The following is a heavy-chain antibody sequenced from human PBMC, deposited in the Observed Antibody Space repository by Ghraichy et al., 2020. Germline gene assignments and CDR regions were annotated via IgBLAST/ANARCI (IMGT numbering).Heavy chain of an antibody. Sequence: SDTLSLTCTVSGGSISSGGYYWSWIRQHPGKGLEWIGYIYYSGSTYYNPSLKSRVTISVDTSKNQFSLKLSSVTAADTAVYYCARDRTYCSGGSCYPFWFDPWGQGTLVTVSS. J-gene: IGHJ5*02. CDR3: ARDRTYCSGGSCYPFWFDP. V-gene: IGHV4-31*03. CDR2: IYYSGST. D-gene: IGHD2-15*01. CDR1: GGSISSGGYY.